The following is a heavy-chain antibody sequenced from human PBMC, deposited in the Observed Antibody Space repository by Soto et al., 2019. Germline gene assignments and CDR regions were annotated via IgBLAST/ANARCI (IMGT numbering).Heavy chain of an antibody. CDR1: RYTFKSHG. J-gene: IGHJ4*02. Sequence: GGSLRLSCVVSRYTFKSHGLSWVRQAPGKGLEWVSTIDSTGANTHYADSVRGRFTISRDNSRNTLHLQMHDLRDDDTALYYCVSWVSAQLDYWGQGTLVTVSS. CDR2: IDSTGANT. V-gene: IGHV3-23*01. D-gene: IGHD3-16*01. CDR3: VSWVSAQLDY.